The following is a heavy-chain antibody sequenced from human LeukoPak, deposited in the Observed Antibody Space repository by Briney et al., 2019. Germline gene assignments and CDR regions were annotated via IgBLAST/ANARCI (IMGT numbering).Heavy chain of an antibody. CDR2: IRYDGSNK. V-gene: IGHV3-30*02. Sequence: GGSLRLSCAASGFTFSSYGMHWVRQAPGKGLEWVAFIRYDGSNKYYAGSVKGRFTISRDNSKNTLYLQMNSLRAEDTAVYYCAKAGLRSGTFDYWGQGTLVTVSS. CDR3: AKAGLRSGTFDY. D-gene: IGHD1-1*01. CDR1: GFTFSSYG. J-gene: IGHJ4*02.